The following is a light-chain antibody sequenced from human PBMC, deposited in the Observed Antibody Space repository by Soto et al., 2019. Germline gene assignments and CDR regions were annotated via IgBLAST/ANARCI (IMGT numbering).Light chain of an antibody. V-gene: IGLV2-14*01. J-gene: IGLJ1*01. CDR3: SSYTSSSTPFYV. CDR2: DVS. Sequence: QSVLTQPASVSGSPGQSIPISCTGTSSDVGGYNYVSWYQQQPGKAPKLMMYDVSNRPSGVSNRFSGSKSGNTASLTISGLQADDEADYYCSSYTSSSTPFYVFGNGTKVTVL. CDR1: SSDVGGYNY.